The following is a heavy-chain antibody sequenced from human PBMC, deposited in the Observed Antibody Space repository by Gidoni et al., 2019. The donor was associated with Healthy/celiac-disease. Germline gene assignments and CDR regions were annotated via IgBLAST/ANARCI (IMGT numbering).Heavy chain of an antibody. CDR2: ISGSGGST. CDR3: AKGGYCSGGSCYWYYFDY. Sequence: EVQLLESGGGLVPPGGSLRLSCAASGFTFSSDAMSWVRQAPGKGLEWVSAISGSGGSTYYADSVKGRFTISRDNSKNTLYLQMNSLRAEDTAVYYCAKGGYCSGGSCYWYYFDYWGQGTLVTVSS. V-gene: IGHV3-23*01. J-gene: IGHJ4*02. D-gene: IGHD2-15*01. CDR1: GFTFSSDA.